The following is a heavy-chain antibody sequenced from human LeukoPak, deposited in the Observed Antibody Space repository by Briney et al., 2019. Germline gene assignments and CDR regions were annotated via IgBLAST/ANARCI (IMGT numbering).Heavy chain of an antibody. CDR1: GYTFSSYD. CDR3: VRGGPNKSGWTLDY. V-gene: IGHV1-3*01. D-gene: IGHD6-19*01. CDR2: FNSDTGNT. J-gene: IGHJ4*02. Sequence: RASVKVSCKASGYTFSSYDINWVRQATGQRLEWMGWFNSDTGNTEYSQKFQGRVTISRDTSANTAYMELNRLRPEDTAVFYCVRGGPNKSGWTLDYWGQGTLVTVSS.